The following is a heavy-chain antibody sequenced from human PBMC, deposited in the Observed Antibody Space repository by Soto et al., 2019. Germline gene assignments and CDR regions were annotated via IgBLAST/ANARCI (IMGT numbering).Heavy chain of an antibody. J-gene: IGHJ4*02. V-gene: IGHV4-59*08. CDR3: ARLGGSYAVPHFDY. Sequence: WTWIRQPPGKGLEWMGDIYYSGNTTNYNPSLKSRVTLSVDTSKNQFSLKLRSVPAADTAVYYCARLGGSYAVPHFDYWGQGTLVTVSS. D-gene: IGHD1-26*01. CDR2: IYYSGNT.